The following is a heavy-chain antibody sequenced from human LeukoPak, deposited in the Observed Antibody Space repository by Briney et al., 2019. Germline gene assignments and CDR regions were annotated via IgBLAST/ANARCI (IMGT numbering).Heavy chain of an antibody. CDR2: INPNSGAT. J-gene: IGHJ4*01. CDR3: ARGRRILGGPENAGDFFDF. CDR1: GYTFTGYY. Sequence: ASVKVSCKASGYTFTGYYMHWVRQAPGQGLEWMGWINPNSGATHYAQSFQARVTMTRDTSIASSYMELTGLESDDTAVYYCARGRRILGGPENAGDFFDFWGQGPLVTVSS. D-gene: IGHD3-16*01. V-gene: IGHV1-2*02.